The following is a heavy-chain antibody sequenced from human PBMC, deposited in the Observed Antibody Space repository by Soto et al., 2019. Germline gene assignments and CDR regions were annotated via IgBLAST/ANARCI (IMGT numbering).Heavy chain of an antibody. V-gene: IGHV4-34*01. CDR3: ATRTAGGSEKYYNCWSDP. J-gene: IGHJ5*02. D-gene: IGHD3-10*01. Sequence: PSETLSLTCAVYGGSFSGYYWSWIRQPPGRGLEWIGEINHSGTTNNNPSLKSRVTRSVDTSKNQFSLKVSSVTAAATAVYYGATRTAGGSEKYYNCWSDPWGQGTLVTVSS. CDR1: GGSFSGYY. CDR2: INHSGTT.